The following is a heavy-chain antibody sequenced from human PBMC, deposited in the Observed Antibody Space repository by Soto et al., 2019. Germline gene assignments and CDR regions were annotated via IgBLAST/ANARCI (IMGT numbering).Heavy chain of an antibody. J-gene: IGHJ4*02. V-gene: IGHV5-51*01. CDR1: GYKITNYW. D-gene: IGHD3-22*01. CDR3: ARPRLSGYVVDY. Sequence: NVSGKGSGYKITNYWVGWVRQMPGKGLEWMGIIYPGDSDTRYSPSFQGQVTISADKSISTAYLQWSSLKASDTAMYYCARPRLSGYVVDYLGQGTLVPVFS. CDR2: IYPGDSDT.